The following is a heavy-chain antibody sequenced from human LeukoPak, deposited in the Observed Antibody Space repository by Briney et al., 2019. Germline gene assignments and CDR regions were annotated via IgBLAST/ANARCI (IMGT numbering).Heavy chain of an antibody. CDR3: AGGPSPKYYDILTGYSDY. D-gene: IGHD3-9*01. CDR1: GFTVSSNY. CDR2: IYSGGST. J-gene: IGHJ4*02. V-gene: IGHV3-66*01. Sequence: GGSLRLSCAASGFTVSSNYMSWVRQAPGKGLEWVSVIYSGGSTYYADSVKGRFTISRDNSKNTLYLQMNSLRAEDTAVYYCAGGPSPKYYDILTGYSDYWGQGTLVTVSS.